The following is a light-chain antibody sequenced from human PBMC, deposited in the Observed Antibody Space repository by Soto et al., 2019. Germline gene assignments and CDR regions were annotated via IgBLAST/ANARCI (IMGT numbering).Light chain of an antibody. J-gene: IGLJ1*01. CDR3: AAWDDSLRRV. V-gene: IGLV1-47*01. CDR2: RNN. CDR1: SYNIGSNY. Sequence: QSVLTQPPSASGTPGQRVTISCSGSSYNIGSNYVYWYQQLPGTAPKLLIYRNNQRPSGVPDRFSGSKSGTSASLAICGLRSEDEADYYCAAWDDSLRRVFGTGTRSPS.